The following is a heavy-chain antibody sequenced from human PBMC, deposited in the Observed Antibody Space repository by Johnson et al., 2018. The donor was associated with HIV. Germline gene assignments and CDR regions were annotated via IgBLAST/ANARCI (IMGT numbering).Heavy chain of an antibody. D-gene: IGHD1-20*01. CDR2: IWYDGSNK. V-gene: IGHV3-33*06. Sequence: QVQLVESGGGVVQPGRSLRLSCAASGFTFSSYGMHWVRQVPGKGLDWVAVIWYDGSNKYYADSVKGRFTISSDNSKNTLYLQMNSLRAEDTAVYYCAKDSMGYNWNQFEAFDIWGQGTMVTVSS. CDR1: GFTFSSYG. J-gene: IGHJ3*02. CDR3: AKDSMGYNWNQFEAFDI.